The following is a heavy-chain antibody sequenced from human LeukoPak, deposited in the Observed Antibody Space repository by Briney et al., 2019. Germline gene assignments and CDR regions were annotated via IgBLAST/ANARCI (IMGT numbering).Heavy chain of an antibody. J-gene: IGHJ5*02. CDR1: GFTFSSYA. V-gene: IGHV3-23*01. CDR3: AKDHCSSTSCYNPNWFDP. CDR2: ISGSGGST. Sequence: PGGSLRLSCAASGFTFSSYAMSWVRQAPGKGLEWVSAISGSGGSTYYADSVKGRFTISRDNSKNTLYLQMNSLRAEDTAVYYCAKDHCSSTSCYNPNWFDPWGQGTLVTVSS. D-gene: IGHD2-2*02.